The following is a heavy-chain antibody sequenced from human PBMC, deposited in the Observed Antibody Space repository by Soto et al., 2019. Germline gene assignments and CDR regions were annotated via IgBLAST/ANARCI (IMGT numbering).Heavy chain of an antibody. V-gene: IGHV3-30-3*01. Sequence: QVQLVESGGGVVQPGRSLRLSGAASGFTFSSYAMHWVRQAPGKGLEWVAVMSYDGSNKYYADSVKGRVTISRDNSKNTRYLQMNSLRAEDTAVYYCARARLDTPALDYWGPGTLVTVSS. CDR1: GFTFSSYA. CDR3: ARARLDTPALDY. CDR2: MSYDGSNK. J-gene: IGHJ4*02. D-gene: IGHD2-2*01.